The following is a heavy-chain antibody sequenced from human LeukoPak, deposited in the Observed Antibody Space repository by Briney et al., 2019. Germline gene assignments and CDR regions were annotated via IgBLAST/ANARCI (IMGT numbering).Heavy chain of an antibody. CDR3: TKGDSSTVHLLTGH. D-gene: IGHD3-9*01. Sequence: GGSLRLSCAASGFTFSSYAMSWVRQAPGKGLEWVTAITGSGERTYYADSVQGRFTISRDNSKNTLYLQMNSLRAEDTAVYYCTKGDSSTVHLLTGHWGQGTLVTVSS. J-gene: IGHJ4*02. V-gene: IGHV3-23*01. CDR2: ITGSGERT. CDR1: GFTFSSYA.